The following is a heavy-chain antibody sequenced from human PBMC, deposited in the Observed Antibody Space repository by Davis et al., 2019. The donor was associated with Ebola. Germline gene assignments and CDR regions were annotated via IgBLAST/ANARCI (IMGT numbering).Heavy chain of an antibody. Sequence: GGSLRLSCAASGFTFSNSDMNWVHQAPGKGLEWVSGVSWNGSRTHYADSVKGRFIISRDSSKNTLYLQMNSLRAEDTAVYYCAKDLIELIWTEPDYWGQGTLVTVSS. CDR3: AKDLIELIWTEPDY. V-gene: IGHV3-35*01. D-gene: IGHD1-1*01. J-gene: IGHJ4*02. CDR1: GFTFSNSD. CDR2: VSWNGSRT.